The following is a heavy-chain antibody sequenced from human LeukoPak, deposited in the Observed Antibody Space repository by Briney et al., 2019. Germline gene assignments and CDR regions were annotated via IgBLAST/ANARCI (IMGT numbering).Heavy chain of an antibody. J-gene: IGHJ3*02. CDR2: INHSGST. CDR1: GGSFSGYY. Sequence: SETLSLTCAVYGGSFSGYYWSWIRQPPGKGREWIGEINHSGSTNYNPSLKSRVTISVDTSKNQFSLKLSSVTAADTAVYYCARQYYDILTGPHDAFDIWGQGTMVTVSS. V-gene: IGHV4-34*01. D-gene: IGHD3-9*01. CDR3: ARQYYDILTGPHDAFDI.